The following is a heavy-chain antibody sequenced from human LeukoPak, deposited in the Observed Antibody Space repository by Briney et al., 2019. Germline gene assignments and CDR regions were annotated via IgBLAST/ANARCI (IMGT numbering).Heavy chain of an antibody. CDR2: LYVGGTT. J-gene: IGHJ4*02. CDR3: ARAPTATTIFED. V-gene: IGHV3-53*01. Sequence: TGGSLRLSCTASGFTISSNYMSWLRQAPGKGLEWVSALYVGGTTYYAGSVKGRSTISGDNTKNTVYLQLNSLTAEDTAMYHCARAPTATTIFEDWDQGTLVTVSS. CDR1: GFTISSNY. D-gene: IGHD4-17*01.